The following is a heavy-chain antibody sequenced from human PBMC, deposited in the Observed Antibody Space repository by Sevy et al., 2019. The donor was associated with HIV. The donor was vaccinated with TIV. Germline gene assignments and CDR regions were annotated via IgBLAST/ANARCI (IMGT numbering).Heavy chain of an antibody. D-gene: IGHD3-22*01. CDR2: IKKDGSEK. Sequence: GGSLRLSCAASGFTFSTYWMSWVRQAPGKGLEWVANIKKDGSEKYYVDSVKGRFTISRDNAKNSLYLQMNSLRADDTAVYYCARAEQVTMLVVFGGLYFDSWGQGTLVTVSS. CDR1: GFTFSTYW. V-gene: IGHV3-7*01. CDR3: ARAEQVTMLVVFGGLYFDS. J-gene: IGHJ4*02.